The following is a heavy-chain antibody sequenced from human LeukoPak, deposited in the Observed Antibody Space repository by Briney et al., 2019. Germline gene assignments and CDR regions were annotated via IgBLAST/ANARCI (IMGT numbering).Heavy chain of an antibody. CDR3: AKGQNWGSVYFDY. D-gene: IGHD7-27*01. J-gene: IGHJ4*02. Sequence: AGGSLRLSCAASGLTFSNYGMSWVRQAPGKGLEWVAAIGRDGVNTMYADSVKGRLTISRDNSKSTLYLQMNSLRAEDTAVYYRAKGQNWGSVYFDYWGQGTLVSVSS. V-gene: IGHV3-23*01. CDR1: GLTFSNYG. CDR2: IGRDGVNT.